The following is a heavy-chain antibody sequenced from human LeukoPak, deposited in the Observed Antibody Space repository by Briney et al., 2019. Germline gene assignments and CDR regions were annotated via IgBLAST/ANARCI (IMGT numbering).Heavy chain of an antibody. CDR3: ARDPEGYYDFWSGYLSATMDV. Sequence: SETLSLTCAVSGYSISSGYYWGWIRQPPGKGLEWIGSIYHSGSTYYNPSLKSRVTISVDTSKNQFSLKLSSVTAADTAVYYCARDPEGYYDFWSGYLSATMDVWGKGTTVTVSS. CDR2: IYHSGST. V-gene: IGHV4-38-2*02. J-gene: IGHJ6*03. D-gene: IGHD3-3*01. CDR1: GYSISSGYY.